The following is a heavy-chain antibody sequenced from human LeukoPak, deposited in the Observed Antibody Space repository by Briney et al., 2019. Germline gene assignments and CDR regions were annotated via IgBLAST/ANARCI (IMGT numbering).Heavy chain of an antibody. D-gene: IGHD3-22*01. CDR2: ISSSSSYT. V-gene: IGHV3-11*05. CDR1: GFTFSDYY. Sequence: GGSLRLSCAASGFTFSDYYMSWIRQAPGKGLEWVSYISSSSSYTNYADSVKGRFTISRDNAKNSLYLQMNSLRAEDTAVHYCARDGHYDSSGNYEGAFDYWGQGTLVTVSS. J-gene: IGHJ4*02. CDR3: ARDGHYDSSGNYEGAFDY.